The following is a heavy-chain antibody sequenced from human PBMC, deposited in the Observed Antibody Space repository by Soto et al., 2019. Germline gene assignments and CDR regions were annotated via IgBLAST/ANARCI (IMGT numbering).Heavy chain of an antibody. CDR2: ISAHNGNT. CDR3: ARGRYGDY. D-gene: IGHD1-1*01. J-gene: IGHJ4*02. CDR1: GYTFTSYG. V-gene: IGHV1-18*01. Sequence: QVHLVQSGAEVKKPGASVKVSCKASGYTFTSYGITWVRQAPGQGLEWMGWISAHNGNTDYAQKLQGSVIVTRDTSTSTAYMELRSLRADHTAVYYCARGRYGDYWGQGALVTVSS.